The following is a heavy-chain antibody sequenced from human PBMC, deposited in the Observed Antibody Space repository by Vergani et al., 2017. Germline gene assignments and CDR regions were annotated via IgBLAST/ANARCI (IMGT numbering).Heavy chain of an antibody. CDR1: GFSFSDHY. D-gene: IGHD5-24*01. CDR3: ARDHRDYNNYPGTFDI. J-gene: IGHJ3*02. V-gene: IGHV3-11*01. CDR2: ISNSGNTI. Sequence: QVQLVESGGGLVKPGGSLRLSCAASGFSFSDHYMTWILQAPGKGLEWVSYISNSGNTIEYADSVKGRFSISRDNAKSSLFLQMDSLRAEDTAVYYCARDHRDYNNYPGTFDIWGQGLMVTVSS.